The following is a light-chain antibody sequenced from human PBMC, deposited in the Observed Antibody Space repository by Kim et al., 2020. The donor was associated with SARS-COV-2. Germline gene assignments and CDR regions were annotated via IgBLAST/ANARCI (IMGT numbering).Light chain of an antibody. CDR1: QNINNW. J-gene: IGKJ4*01. Sequence: DIQMTQSPSTLSASVGDRVTITCRASQNINNWLARYQQKPGKAPNLLIYKASSLESGVPSKFSGSGSGTEFTLTISSLQPDDFATYYCQQYDSYPLTFGGGTKVDIK. CDR2: KAS. CDR3: QQYDSYPLT. V-gene: IGKV1-5*03.